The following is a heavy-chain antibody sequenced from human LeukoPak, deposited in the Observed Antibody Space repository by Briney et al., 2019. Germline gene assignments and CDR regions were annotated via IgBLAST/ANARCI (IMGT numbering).Heavy chain of an antibody. D-gene: IGHD1-26*01. Sequence: GGSLRLSCVASGYIFSSYGMHWVRQAPGKGLEWVAVIWYDGSNKYYANSVKGRSTISRDNTKNTLYLQMNSLRVEDTAVYYCAKGGKWDVTPFDYWGQGTLVTVSS. J-gene: IGHJ4*02. CDR2: IWYDGSNK. CDR1: GYIFSSYG. V-gene: IGHV3-33*06. CDR3: AKGGKWDVTPFDY.